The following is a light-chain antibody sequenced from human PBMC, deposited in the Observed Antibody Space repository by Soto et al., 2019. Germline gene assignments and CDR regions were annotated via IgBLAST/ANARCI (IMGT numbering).Light chain of an antibody. V-gene: IGLV2-11*01. Sequence: QSVLTQPRSVSGSPGQSVTISCTGTSSDVGGYNFVSWYQQYPGKAPKLIIYDVSKRPSGVPDRFSGSKSGNTASLTISGLQAEAEADYYCCSYAGSYTLWVFGGGTKLTVL. J-gene: IGLJ3*02. CDR2: DVS. CDR3: CSYAGSYTLWV. CDR1: SSDVGGYNF.